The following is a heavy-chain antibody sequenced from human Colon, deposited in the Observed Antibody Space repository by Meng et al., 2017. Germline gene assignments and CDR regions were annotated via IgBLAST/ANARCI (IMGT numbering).Heavy chain of an antibody. CDR2: INAADGST. CDR1: GGTFSSYA. D-gene: IGHD6-19*01. CDR3: ARGAITRTATALGW. V-gene: IGHV1-3*01. Sequence: QVQLVESGAEVKKPGSSVKVSCKASGGTFSSYAISWVRQAPGQGLEWVGRINAADGSTKYSQKFLDRVTITRDTSASTVYMELSSLTSEDTAVYYCARGAITRTATALGWWGQGTLVTVSS. J-gene: IGHJ4*02.